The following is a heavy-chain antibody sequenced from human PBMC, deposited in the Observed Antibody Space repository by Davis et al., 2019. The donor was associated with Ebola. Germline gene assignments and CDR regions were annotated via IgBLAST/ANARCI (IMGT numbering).Heavy chain of an antibody. Sequence: PGGSLRLSCAASGFTFSSYAMSWVRQAPGKGLEWVSAISGSGGSTYYADSVKGRFTISRDNSKNTLYLQMNSLRAEDTAVYYCAKGTTLSSYYYYGMDVWGQGTTVTVSS. J-gene: IGHJ6*02. CDR3: AKGTTLSSYYYYGMDV. CDR1: GFTFSSYA. V-gene: IGHV3-23*01. D-gene: IGHD4-17*01. CDR2: ISGSGGST.